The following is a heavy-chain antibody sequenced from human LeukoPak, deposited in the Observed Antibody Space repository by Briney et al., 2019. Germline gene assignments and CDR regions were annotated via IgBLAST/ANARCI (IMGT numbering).Heavy chain of an antibody. CDR1: GGSISGSSYY. CDR2: IYYSGST. Sequence: PSETLSLTCNVSGGSISGSSYYWSWIRQPPGKGLEWIGYIYYSGSTNYNPSLKSRVTISVDTSKNQFSLKLSSVTAADTAVYYCATVVPYSSGSYFDYWGQGTLVTVSS. D-gene: IGHD6-19*01. CDR3: ATVVPYSSGSYFDY. J-gene: IGHJ4*02. V-gene: IGHV4-61*01.